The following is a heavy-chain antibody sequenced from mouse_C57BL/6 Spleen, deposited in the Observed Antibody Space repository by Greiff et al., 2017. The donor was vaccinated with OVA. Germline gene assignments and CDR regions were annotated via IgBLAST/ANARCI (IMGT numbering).Heavy chain of an antibody. CDR3: ARYMNYMDY. CDR1: GFTFTDYY. V-gene: IGHV7-3*01. D-gene: IGHD1-3*01. Sequence: EVQLQESGGGLVQPGGSLSLSCAASGFTFTDYYMSWVRQPPGKALEWLGFIRNKANGYTTEYSASVKGRFTISRDNSQSILYLQMNALRAEDSATYYCARYMNYMDYWGQGTSVTVSS. J-gene: IGHJ4*01. CDR2: IRNKANGYTT.